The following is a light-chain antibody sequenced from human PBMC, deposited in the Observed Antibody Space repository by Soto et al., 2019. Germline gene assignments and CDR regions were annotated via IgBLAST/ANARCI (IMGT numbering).Light chain of an antibody. J-gene: IGLJ2*01. CDR2: EVS. V-gene: IGLV2-14*01. CDR1: SSDVGGYNF. Sequence: QSVLTKPASVSGSPGQSITISCIGTSSDVGGYNFVSWYQQHPGKAPKLMIYEVSNRPSGVSTRFSGSKSGNTASLTISGLPAEDEADYYCFSYRSTGILLFGGGTKVTVL. CDR3: FSYRSTGILL.